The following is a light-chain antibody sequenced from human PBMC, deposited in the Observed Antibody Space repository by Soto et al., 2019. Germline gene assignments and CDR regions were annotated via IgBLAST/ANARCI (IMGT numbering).Light chain of an antibody. J-gene: IGLJ2*01. CDR1: SSDVGGYNH. CDR3: CSYTSLSTVV. CDR2: AVS. V-gene: IGLV2-14*01. Sequence: QSALTQPASVSGSPGQSITISCTGTSSDVGGYNHVSWYQHSPGKAPKLILFAVSDRPSGVSHRFSGYKSGNTASLTISGLQADDEADYYCCSYTSLSTVVFGGGTKLTV.